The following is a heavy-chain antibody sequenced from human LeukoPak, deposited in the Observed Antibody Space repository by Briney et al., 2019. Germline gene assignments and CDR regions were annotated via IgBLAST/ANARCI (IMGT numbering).Heavy chain of an antibody. CDR2: ISSNGGST. J-gene: IGHJ5*02. CDR1: GFTFSSYA. V-gene: IGHV3-64D*06. D-gene: IGHD2-2*01. CDR3: VKGVVVPAATGFDP. Sequence: GGSLRLSCSASGFTFSSYAMHWVRQAPGKGLEYVSAISSNGGSTYYADSVKGRFTISRDNCKNTLYLQMSSLRAEDTAVYYCVKGVVVPAATGFDPWGQGTLVTVSS.